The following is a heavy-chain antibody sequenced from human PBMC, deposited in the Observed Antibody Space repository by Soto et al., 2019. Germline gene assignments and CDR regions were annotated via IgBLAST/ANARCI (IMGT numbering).Heavy chain of an antibody. Sequence: EMQLVESGGGLVQPGGSLRFSCAASGFTFSSYSMNWVRQAPGKGLEWVSYISSSSSTIYYADSVKGRFTISRDNAKNSLYLQMNSLRDEDTAVYYCARAGIAARRHCYDYWGQGTLVTVSS. J-gene: IGHJ4*02. V-gene: IGHV3-48*02. CDR3: ARAGIAARRHCYDY. CDR2: ISSSSSTI. CDR1: GFTFSSYS. D-gene: IGHD6-6*01.